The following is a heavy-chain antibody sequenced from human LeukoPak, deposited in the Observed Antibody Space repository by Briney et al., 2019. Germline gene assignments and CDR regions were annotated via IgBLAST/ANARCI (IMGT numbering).Heavy chain of an antibody. J-gene: IGHJ4*02. D-gene: IGHD3-10*01. CDR1: GYTFTSYD. CDR3: ARVYDSGSYSCPH. Sequence: ASVKVSCKASGYTFTSYDINWVRQATGQGLEWMGWMNPNRGNTGYAQKFKGRVTMTRNTSISTAYMELSSLRSEDTAVYYCARVYDSGSYSCPHWGQGTLVTVSS. CDR2: MNPNRGNT. V-gene: IGHV1-8*01.